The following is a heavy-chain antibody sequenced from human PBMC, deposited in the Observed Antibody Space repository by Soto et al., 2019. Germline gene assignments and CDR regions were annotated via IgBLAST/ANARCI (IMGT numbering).Heavy chain of an antibody. D-gene: IGHD3-22*01. CDR2: IWYDGSNK. J-gene: IGHJ4*02. CDR1: GFTFSSYG. CDR3: ARGDRANRTIREYYYDSSGYFDY. V-gene: IGHV3-33*01. Sequence: PGGSLRLSCAASGFTFSSYGMHWVRQAPGKGLEWVAVIWYDGSNKYYADSVKGRFTISRDNSKNTLYLQMNSPRAEDTAVYYCARGDRANRTIREYYYDSSGYFDYWGQGTLVTAPQ.